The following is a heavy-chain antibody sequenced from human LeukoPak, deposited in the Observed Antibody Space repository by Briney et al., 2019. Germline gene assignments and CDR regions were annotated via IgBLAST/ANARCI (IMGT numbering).Heavy chain of an antibody. Sequence: ASVKVSCKAAGGTFSSYAISWVRQAPGQGLEWMGGIIPIFGTANYAQKFQGTVTITADKSTSTAYLELSSLRSEDTAVYYCASTYPWYCSGGSCYLDYWGQGTLVTVSS. D-gene: IGHD2-15*01. CDR2: IIPIFGTA. CDR3: ASTYPWYCSGGSCYLDY. CDR1: GGTFSSYA. J-gene: IGHJ4*02. V-gene: IGHV1-69*06.